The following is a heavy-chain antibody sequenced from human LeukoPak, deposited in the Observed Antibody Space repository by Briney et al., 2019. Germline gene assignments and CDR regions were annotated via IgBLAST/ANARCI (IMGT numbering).Heavy chain of an antibody. J-gene: IGHJ6*04. CDR3: AELGITMIGGV. CDR1: GFTFSRYW. V-gene: IGHV3-74*01. Sequence: GGSLRLSCAASGFTFSRYWMHWVRQAPGTGLVWVSRIHNDGSSTSYADSVKGRFTISRDNAKNSLYLQMNSLRAEDTAVYYCAELGITMIGGVWGKGTTVTISS. D-gene: IGHD3-10*02. CDR2: IHNDGSST.